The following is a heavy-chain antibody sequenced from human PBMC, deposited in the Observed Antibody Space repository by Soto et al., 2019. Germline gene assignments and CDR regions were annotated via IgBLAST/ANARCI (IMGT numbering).Heavy chain of an antibody. J-gene: IGHJ6*02. CDR3: ARLKHDYVWGSYALGSYYYGMDV. Sequence: PSETLSLTCAVYGGSFSGYYWSWIRQPPGKGLEWIGEINHSGSTNYNPSLKSRVTISVDTSKNQFSLKLSSVTAADTAVYYCARLKHDYVWGSYALGSYYYGMDVWGQGTTVTVSS. CDR1: GGSFSGYY. V-gene: IGHV4-34*01. CDR2: INHSGST. D-gene: IGHD3-16*01.